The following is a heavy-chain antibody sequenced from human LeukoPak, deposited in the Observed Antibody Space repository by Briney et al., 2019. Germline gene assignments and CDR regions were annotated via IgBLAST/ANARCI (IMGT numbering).Heavy chain of an antibody. V-gene: IGHV3-53*01. J-gene: IGHJ4*02. Sequence: GGFLRLSCAASGFTVSSNYMSWVRQAPGKGLEWLSVIYSGGSTYYADSVKGRFTISRDNSKNTLYLQMNSLRAEDTAVYYCATERMTGSSYYFDYWGQGTLVTVSS. CDR1: GFTVSSNY. CDR3: ATERMTGSSYYFDY. D-gene: IGHD1-1*01. CDR2: IYSGGST.